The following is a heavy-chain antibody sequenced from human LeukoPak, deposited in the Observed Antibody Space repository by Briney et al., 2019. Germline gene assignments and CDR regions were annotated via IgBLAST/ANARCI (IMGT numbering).Heavy chain of an antibody. CDR2: VHNSGST. V-gene: IGHV4-4*08. Sequence: SETLSLACTVSGDSISGYYWSWIRQPPGKGLEWVGYVHNSGSTDYNPSLKSRVTISMATSKNQFSLKVNSVTAADTAVYYCARLPLVGVAGTYQYHSLDVWGQGTTVTVSS. D-gene: IGHD6-19*01. J-gene: IGHJ6*02. CDR1: GDSISGYY. CDR3: ARLPLVGVAGTYQYHSLDV.